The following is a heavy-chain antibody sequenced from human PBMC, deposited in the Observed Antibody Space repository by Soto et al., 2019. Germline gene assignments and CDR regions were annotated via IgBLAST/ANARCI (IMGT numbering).Heavy chain of an antibody. Sequence: QVQLVQSGAEVKKPGSSVKVSCKASGGTLSSYAISWVRQAPGQGLEWMGGIIPIFGTANYTQKSQCRVTITADESTSTAYMELSSLRSEDTAVYYCARARDPFLQWLPFDYWGQGTLVTVSS. J-gene: IGHJ4*02. D-gene: IGHD3-3*02. CDR2: IIPIFGTA. CDR3: ARARDPFLQWLPFDY. V-gene: IGHV1-69*12. CDR1: GGTLSSYA.